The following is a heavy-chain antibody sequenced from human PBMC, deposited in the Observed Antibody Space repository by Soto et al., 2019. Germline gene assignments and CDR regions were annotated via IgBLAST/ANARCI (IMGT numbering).Heavy chain of an antibody. CDR2: IYDSGST. CDR1: DGSWDNWDYA. V-gene: IGHV4-30-2*01. J-gene: IGHJ4*02. Sequence: TXSRTSAVSDGSWDNWDYAYCVSLRPPGKGLDSIASIYDSGSTYYNPSLKSRVTISVDRSKNQFSLNLNSVTAAETAVYYCARVGGNTAMGNWGQGPLVTLSS. D-gene: IGHD5-18*01. CDR3: ARVGGNTAMGN.